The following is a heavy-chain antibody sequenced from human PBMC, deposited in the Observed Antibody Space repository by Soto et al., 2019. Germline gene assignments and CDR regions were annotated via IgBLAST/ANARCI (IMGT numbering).Heavy chain of an antibody. CDR1: GYPVTAYY. V-gene: IGHV1-2*02. J-gene: IGHJ3*02. CDR2: INPATGAA. Sequence: QLHLVHSGAVVKKPGASVTGSCSASGYPVTAYYMHWVRQAPGRGLEWRGGINPATGAAKYTQKFQGRGTMTRDTSTSTVFMELSGLTSEETAVFYCARGGGVGVAGSTAFDMWGQGTLVTVSS. CDR3: ARGGGVGVAGSTAFDM. D-gene: IGHD3-3*01.